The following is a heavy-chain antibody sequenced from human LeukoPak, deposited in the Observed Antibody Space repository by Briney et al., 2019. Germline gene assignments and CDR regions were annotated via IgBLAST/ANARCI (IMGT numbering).Heavy chain of an antibody. CDR1: GGTFTSYA. D-gene: IGHD3-10*01. J-gene: IGHJ6*03. CDR2: DLPHLRQS. CDR3: ARGEVIRGEVVSYFYYMDV. Sequence: ASVKVSCQASGGTFTSYAINWVRQAPGHGLEWPGGDLPHLRQSHHAQKFQARVTLTADKSTSTAYLELSSLSSNDTAVCYCARGEVIRGEVVSYFYYMDVWGKGTTVTVSS. V-gene: IGHV1-69*10.